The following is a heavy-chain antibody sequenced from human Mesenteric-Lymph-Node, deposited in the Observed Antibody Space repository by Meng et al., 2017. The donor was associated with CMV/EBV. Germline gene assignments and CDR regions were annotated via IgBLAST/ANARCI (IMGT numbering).Heavy chain of an antibody. V-gene: IGHV4-59*01. CDR1: GGSISSYF. CDR2: AYYSGST. J-gene: IGHJ4*02. CDR3: ARVPAELGSSSSWYYFDY. Sequence: SETLYLTCTVSGGSISSYFWAWIRQPPGQGLEWIGYAYYSGSTTYNPSLQSRVTISVDGSKNQFSLRLSSVTAADTAVYYCARVPAELGSSSSWYYFDYWGQGSLVTVSS. D-gene: IGHD6-13*01.